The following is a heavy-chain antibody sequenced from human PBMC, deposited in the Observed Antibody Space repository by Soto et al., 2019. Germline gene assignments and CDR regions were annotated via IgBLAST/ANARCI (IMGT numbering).Heavy chain of an antibody. CDR2: ISYDGNNK. V-gene: IGHV3-30-3*01. Sequence: LRLSCAASGFTFSDYTIHWVRQAPGKGLEWVAVISYDGNNKKYADSVEGRFTISRDNSKNSLYLQMNSLKAEDTAVYYCARTPPGATMVRGPYYYFDLWGRGTLVTVSS. J-gene: IGHJ2*01. D-gene: IGHD3-10*01. CDR1: GFTFSDYT. CDR3: ARTPPGATMVRGPYYYFDL.